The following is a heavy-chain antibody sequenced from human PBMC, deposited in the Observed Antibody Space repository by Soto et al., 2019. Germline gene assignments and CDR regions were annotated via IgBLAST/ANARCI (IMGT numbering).Heavy chain of an antibody. J-gene: IGHJ3*02. CDR3: ARAYSDAFDI. CDR2: ISSSGSGI. D-gene: IGHD2-21*01. Sequence: QVQLVESGGGLVKPGGSLRLSCAASGFTFRDYYMTWIRQAPGKGLEWVAYISSSGSGIYYADSKRGRFTISRDNAKNALYLQMNSLRAEETAVYYCARAYSDAFDIWGQGTMVTVSS. CDR1: GFTFRDYY. V-gene: IGHV3-11*01.